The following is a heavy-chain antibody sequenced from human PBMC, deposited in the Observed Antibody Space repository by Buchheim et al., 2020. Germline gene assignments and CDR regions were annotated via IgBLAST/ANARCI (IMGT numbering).Heavy chain of an antibody. CDR1: GGSISSGSYY. J-gene: IGHJ5*02. D-gene: IGHD2-2*01. Sequence: QVQLQESGPGLVKPSQTLSLTCTVSGGSISSGSYYWSWIRQPAGKGLEWIGRIYTSGSTNYNPSLKSRVTISGDTSKNQFSLKLSSVTAADTAVYYCARAGSTSWFDPWGQGTL. CDR2: IYTSGST. V-gene: IGHV4-61*02. CDR3: ARAGSTSWFDP.